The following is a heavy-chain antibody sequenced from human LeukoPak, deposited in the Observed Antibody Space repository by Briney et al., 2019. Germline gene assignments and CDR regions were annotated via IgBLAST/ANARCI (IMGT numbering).Heavy chain of an antibody. CDR1: GFTVSSNY. Sequence: GGSLRLSCAASGFTVSSNYMNWVRHAPGKGLEWVSGISWNSGSIGYADSVKGRFTISRDNAKNSLYLQMDSLRAEDTALYYCAIMPSMRMTSIAAAGRFSWGQGTLVTVSS. CDR3: AIMPSMRMTSIAAAGRFS. J-gene: IGHJ4*02. CDR2: ISWNSGSI. V-gene: IGHV3-9*01. D-gene: IGHD6-13*01.